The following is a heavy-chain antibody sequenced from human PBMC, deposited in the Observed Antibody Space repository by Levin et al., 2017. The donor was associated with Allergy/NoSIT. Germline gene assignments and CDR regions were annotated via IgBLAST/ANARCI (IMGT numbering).Heavy chain of an antibody. CDR2: INHSGST. V-gene: IGHV4-34*01. Sequence: SETLSLTCAVYGGSFSGYYWSWIRQPPGKGLEWIGEINHSGSTNYNPSLKSRVTISVDTSKNQFSLKLSSVTAADTAVYYCARDTDDGDLDYWGQGTLVTVSS. CDR1: GGSFSGYY. J-gene: IGHJ4*02. CDR3: ARDTDDGDLDY. D-gene: IGHD7-27*01.